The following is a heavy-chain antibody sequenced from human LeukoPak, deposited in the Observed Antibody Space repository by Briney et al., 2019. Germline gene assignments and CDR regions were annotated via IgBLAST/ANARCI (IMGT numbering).Heavy chain of an antibody. D-gene: IGHD1-26*01. Sequence: TTSETLSLTCTVSGGSISSYYWSWIRQPPGKGLEWIGYIYYSGSTNYNPSLKSRVTISVDTSKNQFSLKLSSVTAADTAVYYCARAGGGFSDYFDYWGQGTLVTVSS. CDR2: IYYSGST. V-gene: IGHV4-59*01. J-gene: IGHJ4*02. CDR3: ARAGGGFSDYFDY. CDR1: GGSISSYY.